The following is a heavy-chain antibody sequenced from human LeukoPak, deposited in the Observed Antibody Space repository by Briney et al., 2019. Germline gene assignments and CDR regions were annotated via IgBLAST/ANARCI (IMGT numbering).Heavy chain of an antibody. D-gene: IGHD4-17*01. J-gene: IGHJ4*02. V-gene: IGHV3-30*02. CDR1: GFTFSSYG. CDR3: AKEIGTMTTVPF. CDR2: IRYDGSNK. Sequence: AGGSLRLSCAASGFTFSSYGMHWVRQAPGKGLEWVAFIRYDGSNKYYADSVKGRFTISRDNSKNTLYLQMNSLRAEDTAVYYCAKEIGTMTTVPFWGQGTLVTVSS.